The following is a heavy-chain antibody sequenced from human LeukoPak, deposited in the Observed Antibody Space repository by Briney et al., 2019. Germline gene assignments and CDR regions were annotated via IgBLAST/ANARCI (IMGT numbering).Heavy chain of an antibody. V-gene: IGHV1-2*02. J-gene: IGHJ5*02. CDR2: INPNSGGT. Sequence: ASLKVACKASGYSFTDYYIHWVRQAPGQGLEWMGWINPNSGGTNYAQKFQGRVTMTRDTSISTDYLNLIRLRSDDTAVYYCATSRWLYNWFDPWGQGTLVTVSS. CDR1: GYSFTDYY. CDR3: ATSRWLYNWFDP. D-gene: IGHD4-23*01.